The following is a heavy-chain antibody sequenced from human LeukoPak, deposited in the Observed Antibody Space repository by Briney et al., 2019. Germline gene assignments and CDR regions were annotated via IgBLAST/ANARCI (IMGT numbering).Heavy chain of an antibody. Sequence: PSETLSLTCAVYGGSFSGYYWSWIRQPPGKGLEWIGEINHSGSTNYNPSLKSRVTISVDTSKNQFSLRLSSVTAADTAVYYCARETRIAAAKYFQHWGQDTLVTVSS. CDR1: GGSFSGYY. J-gene: IGHJ1*01. V-gene: IGHV4-34*01. CDR2: INHSGST. D-gene: IGHD6-13*01. CDR3: ARETRIAAAKYFQH.